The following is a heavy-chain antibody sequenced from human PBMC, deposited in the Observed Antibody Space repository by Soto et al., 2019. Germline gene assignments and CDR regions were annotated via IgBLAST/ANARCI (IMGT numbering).Heavy chain of an antibody. CDR2: ISYDGSNK. D-gene: IGHD4-17*01. CDR3: ARAPTTVTTAYYFDY. Sequence: QVQLVESGGGVVQPGRSLRLSCAASGFTFSSYAMHWVRQAPGKGLEWVAVISYDGSNKYYADSVKGRFTISRDNSKNTLDRQMNSLRAEDTAVYYCARAPTTVTTAYYFDYWGQGTLVTVSS. J-gene: IGHJ4*02. CDR1: GFTFSSYA. V-gene: IGHV3-30-3*01.